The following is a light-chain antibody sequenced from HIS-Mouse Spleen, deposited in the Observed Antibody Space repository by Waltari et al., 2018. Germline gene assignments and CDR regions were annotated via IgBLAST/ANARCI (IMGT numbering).Light chain of an antibody. CDR2: EES. Sequence: SYELTQPPSVSVSPGQTARITCSGDALPKKYAYWYQQKSGQDPVLVIYEESKRPSGIPGRVSGSSSGTMATLTISGAQVEDEADYYCYSTDSSGNHRVFGGGTKLTVL. CDR1: ALPKKY. J-gene: IGLJ2*01. V-gene: IGLV3-10*01. CDR3: YSTDSSGNHRV.